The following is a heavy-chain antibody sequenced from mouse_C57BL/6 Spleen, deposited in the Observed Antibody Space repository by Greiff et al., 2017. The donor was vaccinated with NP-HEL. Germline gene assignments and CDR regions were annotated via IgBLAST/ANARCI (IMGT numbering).Heavy chain of an antibody. D-gene: IGHD2-5*01. V-gene: IGHV5-16*01. CDR1: GFTFSDYY. CDR3: ARDHSNYGDYYAMDY. Sequence: EVKVVESEGGLVQPGSSMKLSCTASGFTFSDYYMAWVRQVPEKGLEWVANINYDGSSTYYLDSLKSRFIISRDNAKNILYLQMSSLKSEDTATYYSARDHSNYGDYYAMDYWGQGTSVTVSS. J-gene: IGHJ4*01. CDR2: INYDGSST.